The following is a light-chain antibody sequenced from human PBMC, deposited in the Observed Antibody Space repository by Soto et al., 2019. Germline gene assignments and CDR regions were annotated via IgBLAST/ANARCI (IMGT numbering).Light chain of an antibody. Sequence: QSVLTQPPSASGSPGQSVTISCTGTSSDVGGYNYVSWYQQHPGKAPKLMIYEVTKRPSGVPDRFSGSKSGNTASLTVSGLQAEDEADYYCNSYAGSVIFGGGTKLTVL. CDR3: NSYAGSVI. J-gene: IGLJ2*01. CDR1: SSDVGGYNY. V-gene: IGLV2-8*01. CDR2: EVT.